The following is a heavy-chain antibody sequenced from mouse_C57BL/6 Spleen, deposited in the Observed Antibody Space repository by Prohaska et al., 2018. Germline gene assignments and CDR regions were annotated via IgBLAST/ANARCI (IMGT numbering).Heavy chain of an antibody. CDR3: TTYYYGSAWFAY. CDR2: IDHENGDT. D-gene: IGHD1-1*01. J-gene: IGHJ3*01. V-gene: IGHV14-4*01. CDR1: GFNIKDDY. Sequence: EVQLQQSGAELVRPGASVKLSCTATGFNIKDDYMHWVKQRPEQGLEWIGWIDHENGDTEYASKFQGKATITADTSSNTAYLQLSSLTSEDTAVYYCTTYYYGSAWFAYWGQGTLVTVSA.